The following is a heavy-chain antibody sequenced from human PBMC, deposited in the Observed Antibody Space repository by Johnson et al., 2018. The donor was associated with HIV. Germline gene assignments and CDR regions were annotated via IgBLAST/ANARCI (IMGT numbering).Heavy chain of an antibody. V-gene: IGHV3-30*19. CDR3: AKAVGRQQLAQDAFDI. D-gene: IGHD6-13*01. CDR2: ISYDGSDK. CDR1: GFTFSNYA. J-gene: IGHJ3*02. Sequence: QVQLVESGGGVVQPGRSLRLSCAASGFTFSNYAMHWVRQAPAKGLEWVAAISYDGSDKDHADSVKGRFTITRDSSKNTLYLQMNSLRAEDTAVYYCAKAVGRQQLAQDAFDICGQGTMVTVSS.